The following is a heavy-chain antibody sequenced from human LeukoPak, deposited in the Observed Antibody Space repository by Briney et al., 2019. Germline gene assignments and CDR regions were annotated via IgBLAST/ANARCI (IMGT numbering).Heavy chain of an antibody. Sequence: GESLKVSCKGSGYSFTSYWIGWVRQMPGKGLEWMGIIYPGDSDTRYSPSFQGQVTISADKSISTAYLQWSSLKASDTAMYYCARRKDYGGNPGSFDYWGQGTLVTVSS. CDR3: ARRKDYGGNPGSFDY. V-gene: IGHV5-51*01. J-gene: IGHJ4*02. CDR2: IYPGDSDT. D-gene: IGHD4-23*01. CDR1: GYSFTSYW.